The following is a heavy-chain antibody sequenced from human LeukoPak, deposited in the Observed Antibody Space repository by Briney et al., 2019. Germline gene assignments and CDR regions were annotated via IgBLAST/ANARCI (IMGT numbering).Heavy chain of an antibody. CDR1: GFTFSSYA. D-gene: IGHD6-6*01. CDR3: TITIAARPWRFDY. V-gene: IGHV3-30*04. J-gene: IGHJ4*02. CDR2: ISYDGSNK. Sequence: GGSLRLSCAASGFTFSSYAMHWVRQAPGKGLEWVAVISYDGSNKYYADSVKGRFTISRDNSKNTLYLQMNSLRAEDTAVYYCTITIAARPWRFDYWGQGTLVTASS.